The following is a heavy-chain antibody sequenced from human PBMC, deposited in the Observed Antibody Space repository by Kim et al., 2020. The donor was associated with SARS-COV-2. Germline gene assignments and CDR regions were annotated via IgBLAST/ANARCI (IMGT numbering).Heavy chain of an antibody. CDR1: GGSITSGSYY. CDR3: ARGPRSRWYSH. Sequence: SETLSLTCTVSGGSITSGSYYWSWIRQHPGKGLEWIGFIYYTGSTYYNPSLNSRVTISLDTSENQFSLKVTSVTAADTAVYYCARGPRSRWYSHWGQGALVTVSS. D-gene: IGHD6-13*01. V-gene: IGHV4-31*03. CDR2: IYYTGST. J-gene: IGHJ4*02.